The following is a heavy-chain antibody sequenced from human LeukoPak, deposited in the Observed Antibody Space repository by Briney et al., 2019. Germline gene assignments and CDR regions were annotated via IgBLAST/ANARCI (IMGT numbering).Heavy chain of an antibody. CDR3: ARGPHSGWIDY. D-gene: IGHD6-19*01. J-gene: IGHJ4*02. V-gene: IGHV1-18*01. CDR2: ISPYNANT. Sequence: ASVKVSCKASGYTFTSYYISWVRQAPGQGLEWMGWISPYNANTNYAQKHQGRITMTTDTSTSTAYMELRSLRSDDTAVYYCARGPHSGWIDYWGQGTLVTVSS. CDR1: GYTFTSYY.